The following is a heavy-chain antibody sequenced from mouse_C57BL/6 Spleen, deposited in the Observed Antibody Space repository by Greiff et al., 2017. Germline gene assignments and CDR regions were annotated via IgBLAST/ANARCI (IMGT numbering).Heavy chain of an antibody. CDR3: ARGGIYYYGD. Sequence: VQLQQSGAELVRPGASVKLSCKASGYTFTDYYINWVKQRPGQGLEWIARIYPGSGNTYYNEKFKGKATLTAEKSSSTAYMQLSSLTSEDSAVYFCARGGIYYYGDWGQGTLVTVSA. J-gene: IGHJ3*01. CDR2: IYPGSGNT. CDR1: GYTFTDYY. V-gene: IGHV1-76*01. D-gene: IGHD1-1*01.